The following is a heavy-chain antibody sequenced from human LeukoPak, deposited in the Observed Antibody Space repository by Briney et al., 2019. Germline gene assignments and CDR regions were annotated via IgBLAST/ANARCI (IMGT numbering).Heavy chain of an antibody. D-gene: IGHD3-3*01. CDR2: IHFSGAS. V-gene: IGHV4-38-2*02. Sequence: PSETLSLICSVSGYSISSGYDWGWIRQSREKGLEWIASIHFSGASYYNPSLKSRVTISVDTSTNKVSLKLTSVTAADTAVYYCARDWSEGPIDLWGQGTQVTVSS. J-gene: IGHJ5*02. CDR3: ARDWSEGPIDL. CDR1: GYSISSGYD.